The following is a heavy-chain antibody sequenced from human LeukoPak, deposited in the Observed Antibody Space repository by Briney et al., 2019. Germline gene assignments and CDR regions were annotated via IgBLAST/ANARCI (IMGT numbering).Heavy chain of an antibody. CDR2: IYNDGST. D-gene: IGHD2-8*02. CDR3: ARGRLVKTVITYWYFDL. Sequence: GGSLRLSCAASGLTLSSNYMTWVRQAPGKGLESVSVIYNDGSTNYADSVKGRFTISRDNSKNTLYLQMNTLRAEDTAVYFCARGRLVKTVITYWYFDLWGRGTLVTVSS. CDR1: GLTLSSNY. V-gene: IGHV3-53*01. J-gene: IGHJ2*01.